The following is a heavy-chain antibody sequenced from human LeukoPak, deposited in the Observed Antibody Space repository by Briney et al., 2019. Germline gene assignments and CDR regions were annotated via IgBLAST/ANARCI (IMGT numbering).Heavy chain of an antibody. J-gene: IGHJ6*02. Sequence: SETLSLTCAVYGGSFSGYYWSWIRQPPGKGLEWIGEINHSGSTNYSPSLKSRVTISVDTSKNQFSLKLSSVTAADTAVYYCARGRSQIFGVAPIFYYGMDVWGQGTTVTVSS. CDR2: INHSGST. V-gene: IGHV4-34*01. CDR3: ARGRSQIFGVAPIFYYGMDV. CDR1: GGSFSGYY. D-gene: IGHD3-3*01.